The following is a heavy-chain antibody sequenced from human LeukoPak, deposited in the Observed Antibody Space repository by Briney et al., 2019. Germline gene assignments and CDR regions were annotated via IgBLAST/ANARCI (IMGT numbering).Heavy chain of an antibody. CDR1: GGSFSGYY. V-gene: IGHV4-34*01. Sequence: PSETLSLTCAVYGGSFSGYYWSWIRQAPGKGLEWIGEINHSGSTNYNPSLKSRVTISVDTSKNQFSLKLSSVTAADTAVYYCAREGTYSSSSAAYWGQGTLVTVSS. D-gene: IGHD6-6*01. CDR3: AREGTYSSSSAAY. CDR2: INHSGST. J-gene: IGHJ4*02.